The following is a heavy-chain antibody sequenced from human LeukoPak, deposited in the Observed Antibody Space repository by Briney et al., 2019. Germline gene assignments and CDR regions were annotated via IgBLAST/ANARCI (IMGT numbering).Heavy chain of an antibody. J-gene: IGHJ4*02. D-gene: IGHD3-3*01. V-gene: IGHV3-15*01. Sequence: GGSLRLSCAASEFTFSNAWMSWVRQAPGKGLEWVGRIKSKTDGGTTDYAAPVKGRFTISRDDSKNTLYLQMNSLKTEDTAVYYCTTDLIWGGHDDYWGQGTLVTVSS. CDR3: TTDLIWGGHDDY. CDR1: EFTFSNAW. CDR2: IKSKTDGGTT.